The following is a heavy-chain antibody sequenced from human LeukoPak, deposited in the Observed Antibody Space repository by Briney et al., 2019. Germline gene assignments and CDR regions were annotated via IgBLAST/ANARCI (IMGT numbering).Heavy chain of an antibody. CDR3: ARALFAGAFYGMDV. Sequence: ETGGSLRLSCAASGFTFSTNSMNWVRQAPGKGLEWVSYISSTGGTIYYADSMKGRFTISRDKSKNTLYLQMNSLRAEDTAVYYCARALFAGAFYGMDVWGQGTTVTVSS. J-gene: IGHJ6*02. V-gene: IGHV3-48*01. CDR2: ISSTGGTI. D-gene: IGHD3-10*01. CDR1: GFTFSTNS.